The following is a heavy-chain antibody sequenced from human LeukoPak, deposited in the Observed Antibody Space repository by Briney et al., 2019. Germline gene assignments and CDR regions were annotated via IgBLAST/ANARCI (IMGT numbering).Heavy chain of an antibody. V-gene: IGHV4-34*01. CDR2: INHSGST. CDR1: GGSFSGYY. Sequence: PSETLSLTCAVYGGSFSGYYWSWIRQPPGKGLEWIGEINHSGSTNYNPSLKSRVIISVDTSKNQFSLKLSSVTAADTAVYYCARDRYSSGLDYWGQGTLVTVSS. CDR3: ARDRYSSGLDY. D-gene: IGHD6-19*01. J-gene: IGHJ4*02.